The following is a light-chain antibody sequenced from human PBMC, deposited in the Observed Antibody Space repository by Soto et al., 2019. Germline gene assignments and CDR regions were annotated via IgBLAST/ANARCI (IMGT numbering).Light chain of an antibody. CDR3: RQSYRAPYN. J-gene: IGKJ2*01. V-gene: IGKV1-39*01. CDR1: QSISTY. Sequence: DIQMPQSPSSLSASVGDRVTVTCRASQSISTYLNWYPQKPGKAPKLLIYAASSLQSGVPSRCTGGGAGTDFTLTITSLQTEDFVTDDWRQSYRAPYNFGQETNVESK. CDR2: AAS.